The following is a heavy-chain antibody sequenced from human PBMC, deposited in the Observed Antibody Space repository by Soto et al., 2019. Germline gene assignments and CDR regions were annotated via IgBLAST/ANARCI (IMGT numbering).Heavy chain of an antibody. CDR1: GYTFTSYY. CDR3: GRGRSGQIVVFY. Sequence: ASVKVACKASGYTFTSYYMHWVRQAPGQGLERMGIINPSGGSTSYAQKFQGRVTMTRDTSTSTVYMELSSLRSEDTAVYYCGRGRSGQIVVFYWGQGTPVTVSS. D-gene: IGHD2-15*01. V-gene: IGHV1-46*01. J-gene: IGHJ4*02. CDR2: INPSGGST.